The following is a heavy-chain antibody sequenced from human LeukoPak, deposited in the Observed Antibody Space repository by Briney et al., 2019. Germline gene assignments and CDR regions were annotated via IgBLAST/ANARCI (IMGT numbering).Heavy chain of an antibody. Sequence: GGSLRLSCAASGLTFSNYWMIWVRQAPGKGLESVAIIKEDGSAKYYLDSVKGRFTISRDNAKNSLYLEMNSLRAEDTAVYYCARDYWRSIDHWGQGTLVTVSS. CDR2: IKEDGSAK. D-gene: IGHD1-1*01. J-gene: IGHJ4*02. CDR3: ARDYWRSIDH. CDR1: GLTFSNYW. V-gene: IGHV3-7*01.